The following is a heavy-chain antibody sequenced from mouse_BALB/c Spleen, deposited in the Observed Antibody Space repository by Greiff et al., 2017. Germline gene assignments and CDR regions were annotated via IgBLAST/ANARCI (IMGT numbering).Heavy chain of an antibody. Sequence: EVNLVESGGGLVQPGGSRKLSCAASGFTFSSFGMHWVRQAPEKGLEWVAYISSGSSTIYYADTVKGRFTISRDNPKNTLFLQMTSLRSEDTAMYYCARSGAMDYWGQGTSVTVSS. D-gene: IGHD4-1*01. CDR2: ISSGSSTI. CDR1: GFTFSSFG. J-gene: IGHJ4*01. V-gene: IGHV5-17*02. CDR3: ARSGAMDY.